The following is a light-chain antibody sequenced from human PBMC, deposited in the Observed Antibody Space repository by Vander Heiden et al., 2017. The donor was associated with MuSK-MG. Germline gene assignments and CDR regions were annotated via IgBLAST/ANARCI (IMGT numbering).Light chain of an antibody. CDR3: QVWDTTVV. CDR1: NIGSQS. V-gene: IGLV3-21*02. Sequence: YVLTQPPSMSVAPGQTARIPCGGNNIGSQSVHWYQQRPGQAPVLVVYDNNDRPSGIPERFSGSNSGSSATLTISRVEAGDEADYYCQVWDTTVVFGGGTKLTVL. CDR2: DNN. J-gene: IGLJ2*01.